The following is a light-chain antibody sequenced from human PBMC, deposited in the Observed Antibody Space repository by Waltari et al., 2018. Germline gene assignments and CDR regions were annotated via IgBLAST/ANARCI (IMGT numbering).Light chain of an antibody. J-gene: IGKJ1*01. V-gene: IGKV4-1*01. CDR1: QSVLYSSNSQNY. CDR3: QQYYSTPWT. CDR2: WAS. Sequence: DIVMTQSPDSLAVSLGERATINCKSSQSVLYSSNSQNYLAWYQQKPGQPPTLPVYWASTRESGVPDRFSGRESGTDFTLTISSLQAEDVAVYYCQQYYSTPWTFGQGTKVEIK.